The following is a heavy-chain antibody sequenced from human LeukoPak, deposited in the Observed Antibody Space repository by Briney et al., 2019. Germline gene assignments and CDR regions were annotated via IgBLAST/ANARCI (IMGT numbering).Heavy chain of an antibody. J-gene: IGHJ6*04. CDR1: GFTFSKYW. V-gene: IGHV3-74*01. CDR3: AELGITMIGGV. CDR2: IKSDGSGI. Sequence: GGSLRLSCAASGFTFSKYWMHWVRQAPGKGLVWVSRIKSDGSGIAYADSVEGRFTISRDNAKNSLYLQMNSLRAEDTAVYYCAELGITMIGGVWGKGTTVTISS. D-gene: IGHD3-10*02.